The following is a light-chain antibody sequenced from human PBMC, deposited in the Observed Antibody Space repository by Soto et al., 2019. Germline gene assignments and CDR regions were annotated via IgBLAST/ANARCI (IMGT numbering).Light chain of an antibody. J-gene: IGKJ4*01. V-gene: IGKV1-6*01. CDR1: QGIRND. CDR2: AAS. CDR3: LQDFKYPRT. Sequence: AIPMTQSPSSLSASVGDRVTITCRASQGIRNDLGWYQHKPGKAPKLLIYAASSLQSGVPSRFSGSGSGTDSTLTISSLQPEDFATYYCLQDFKYPRTFGGGTKVEIK.